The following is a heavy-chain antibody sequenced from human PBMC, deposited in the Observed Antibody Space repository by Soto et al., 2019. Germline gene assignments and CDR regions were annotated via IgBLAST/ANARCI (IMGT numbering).Heavy chain of an antibody. CDR1: GYSISSGYY. CDR2: IYHSGST. Sequence: PSETLSLTCAVSGYSISSGYYWGWIRQPPGKGLEWIGSIYHSGSTYYNPSLKSRVTISIDMTNNHVSLILNSVTAADTAVYYCARVGPWVPYYYDSSPYTFENWFDPWGQGTLVTVS. J-gene: IGHJ5*02. CDR3: ARVGPWVPYYYDSSPYTFENWFDP. D-gene: IGHD3-22*01. V-gene: IGHV4-38-2*01.